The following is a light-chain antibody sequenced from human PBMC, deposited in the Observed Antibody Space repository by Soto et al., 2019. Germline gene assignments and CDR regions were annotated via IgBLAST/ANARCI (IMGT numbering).Light chain of an antibody. CDR3: QQALQTPG. J-gene: IGKJ5*01. CDR2: GAS. Sequence: DVRMTQSPASLSSSAPDTITITCRASRTINTYLNWFQQKPGEPPRLLIYGASTLHDGVPSRFSGSGSGADFTLTISGLQPEDFASYHCQQALQTPGFGQGTRLEIK. CDR1: RTINTY. V-gene: IGKV1-39*01.